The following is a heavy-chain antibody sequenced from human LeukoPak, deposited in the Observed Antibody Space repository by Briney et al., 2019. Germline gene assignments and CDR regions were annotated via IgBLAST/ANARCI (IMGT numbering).Heavy chain of an antibody. D-gene: IGHD3-9*01. Sequence: SETLSLTCTVSGGSISSYYWSWIRQPPGKGLEWVGYIYYSGSTNYNPSLKSRLTISVDTSKNQFSLKLSSVTAADTAVYYCARDSPYYDILTGYYNSWFDPWGQGTLVTVSS. CDR1: GGSISSYY. CDR3: ARDSPYYDILTGYYNSWFDP. CDR2: IYYSGST. J-gene: IGHJ5*02. V-gene: IGHV4-59*01.